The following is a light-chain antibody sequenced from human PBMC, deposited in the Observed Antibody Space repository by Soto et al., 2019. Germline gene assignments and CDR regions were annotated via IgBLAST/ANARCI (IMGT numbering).Light chain of an antibody. J-gene: IGLJ2*01. CDR3: CSYAGSSPV. CDR1: SSDVGSYNL. Sequence: QSALTQPASVSGSPGQSITISCTGTSSDVGSYNLVSWYQQHPGKAPKLMIYEVSKRPSGVSNRFSGSKSGNTASLTISGLQPEDEADYYCCSYAGSSPVFGGGTKLTVL. CDR2: EVS. V-gene: IGLV2-23*02.